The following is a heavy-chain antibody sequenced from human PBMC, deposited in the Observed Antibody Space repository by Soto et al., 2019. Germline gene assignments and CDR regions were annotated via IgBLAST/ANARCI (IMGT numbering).Heavy chain of an antibody. D-gene: IGHD1-1*01. CDR2: INHSGIT. J-gene: IGHJ4*02. V-gene: IGHV4-34*01. CDR1: GGSFSGYF. CDR3: VRGPYNYNSRYFDY. Sequence: SETLSLTCTVSGGSFSGYFWTWIRQPPGKGLEWLAEINHSGITNYNPSVESRVSMSVDTPKNQFSLRLYPVTAADTAVYYCVRGPYNYNSRYFDYWGQGTLVTVSS.